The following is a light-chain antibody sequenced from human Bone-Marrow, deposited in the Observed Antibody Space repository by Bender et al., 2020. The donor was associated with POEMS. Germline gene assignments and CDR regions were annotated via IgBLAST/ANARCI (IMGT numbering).Light chain of an antibody. CDR2: KDV. CDR3: QSAASSSTPWV. CDR1: ALSQKH. J-gene: IGLJ3*02. Sequence: SSDLTQPPSVSVSPGQTARITCTGDALSQKHAYWYQQKPNQAPVLVIYKDVERPSGIPERFAGSTSGTTVTLTIIGVQAEDEADYYCQSAASSSTPWVFGGGTKLTVL. V-gene: IGLV3-25*03.